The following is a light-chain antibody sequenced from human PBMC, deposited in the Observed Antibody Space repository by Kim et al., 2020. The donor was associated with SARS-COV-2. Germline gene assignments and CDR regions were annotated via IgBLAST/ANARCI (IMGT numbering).Light chain of an antibody. Sequence: QRVTISCTGSSSNIGTSYDVHWYQQIPGRAPKVVIYANKNRPSGVPDRFSASKSGTSASLAITGLQAEDEADYYCQSYDTSLSAYVFGSGTKVTVL. J-gene: IGLJ1*01. CDR2: ANK. CDR3: QSYDTSLSAYV. CDR1: SSNIGTSYD. V-gene: IGLV1-40*01.